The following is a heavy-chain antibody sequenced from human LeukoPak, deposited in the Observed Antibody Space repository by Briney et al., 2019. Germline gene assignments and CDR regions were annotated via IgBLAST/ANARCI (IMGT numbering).Heavy chain of an antibody. V-gene: IGHV3-23*01. D-gene: IGHD3-22*01. CDR2: ISGSGGST. J-gene: IGHJ3*02. CDR1: GFTFSSYG. CDR3: AKVPPYYYDSSGYYGFLVTFDS. Sequence: GGSLRLSCAASGFTFSSYGMSWVRQAPGRGLEWVSAISGSGGSTYYADSVKGRFTISRDNSKNTLYLQMNSLRAEDTAVYYCAKVPPYYYDSSGYYGFLVTFDSWGQGTMVTVSS.